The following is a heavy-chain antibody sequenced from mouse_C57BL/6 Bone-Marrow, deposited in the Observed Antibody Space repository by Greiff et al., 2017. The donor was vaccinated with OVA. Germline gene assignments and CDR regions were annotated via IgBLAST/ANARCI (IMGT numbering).Heavy chain of an antibody. D-gene: IGHD2-10*02. V-gene: IGHV3-1*01. J-gene: IGHJ4*01. Sequence: VQLKESGPGMVKPSQSLSLTCTVTGYSITSGYDWHWIRHFPGNKLEWMGYISYSGSTNYNPSLKSRISITHDTSKNHFFLKLNSVTTEDTATYYCARDGYGPYAMDYWGQGTSVTVSS. CDR3: ARDGYGPYAMDY. CDR1: GYSITSGYD. CDR2: ISYSGST.